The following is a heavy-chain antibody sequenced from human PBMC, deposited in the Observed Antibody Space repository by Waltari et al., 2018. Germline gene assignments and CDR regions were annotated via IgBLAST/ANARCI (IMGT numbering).Heavy chain of an antibody. Sequence: QVQLVQSGSELKKPGASVKVSCKASGYTFTSYTMNWVRQAPGQGLEWMGWINTNTGNPTYAQGFTGRFVFSLDTSVSTAYLQISSLKAEDTAVYYCARDSPAVDTAMVKGPAFDIWGQGTMVTVSS. J-gene: IGHJ3*02. V-gene: IGHV7-4-1*02. CDR3: ARDSPAVDTAMVKGPAFDI. CDR1: GYTFTSYT. D-gene: IGHD5-18*01. CDR2: INTNTGNP.